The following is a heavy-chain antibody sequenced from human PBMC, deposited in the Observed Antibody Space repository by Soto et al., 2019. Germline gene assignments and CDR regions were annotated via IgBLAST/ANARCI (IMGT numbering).Heavy chain of an antibody. Sequence: ASVKVSCKASGYTFTSYAMHWVRQAPGQRLEWMGWINAGNGNTKYSQKFQGRVTITRDTSASTAYMELSSLRSEDTAVYYCATYCSGGSCHPSRPYYYYGMDVWGQGTTVTVS. CDR1: GYTFTSYA. D-gene: IGHD2-15*01. CDR2: INAGNGNT. V-gene: IGHV1-3*01. CDR3: ATYCSGGSCHPSRPYYYYGMDV. J-gene: IGHJ6*02.